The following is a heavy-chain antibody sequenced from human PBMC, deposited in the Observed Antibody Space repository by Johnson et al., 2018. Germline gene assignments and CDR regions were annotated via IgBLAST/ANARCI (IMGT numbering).Heavy chain of an antibody. Sequence: VQLQESGGGLVQPGGSLRLSCAASGFTFRNYWMHWVRQVPGKGLVWVSRVNNDGRNTAYADSVKGRFTNSRDNPRNTLYLQMNTLRAEDTAVYYFARKANIEVVRGAGALYIWGQGTMVTVSS. CDR3: ARKANIEVVRGAGALYI. V-gene: IGHV3-74*01. CDR1: GFTFRNYW. D-gene: IGHD2-15*01. CDR2: VNNDGRNT. J-gene: IGHJ3*02.